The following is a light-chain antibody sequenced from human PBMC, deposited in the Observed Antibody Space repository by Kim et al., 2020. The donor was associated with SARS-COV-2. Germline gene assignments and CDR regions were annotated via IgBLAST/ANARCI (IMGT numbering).Light chain of an antibody. CDR2: QDT. CDR3: QAWDSSTEV. CDR1: QLGHKY. V-gene: IGLV3-1*01. Sequence: SYELTQPPSVSVSPGQTASITCSGAQLGHKYASWYQQKPGQSPVLVIYQDTKRPSGIPERFSGSTSGNTATLTISGTQAMDEADYYCQAWDSSTEVFGTG. J-gene: IGLJ1*01.